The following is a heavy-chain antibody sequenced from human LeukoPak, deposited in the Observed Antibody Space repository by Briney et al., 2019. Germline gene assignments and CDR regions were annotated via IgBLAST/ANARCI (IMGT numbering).Heavy chain of an antibody. CDR3: ARDLGTAMVQR. Sequence: PGGSLRLSCAASGFTFSSYAMHWVRQAPGKGLEWVAVISYDGSNKYYADSVKGRFTISRDNSKNTLYLQMNSLRAEDTAVYYCARDLGTAMVQRWGQGTLVTVSS. V-gene: IGHV3-30*14. J-gene: IGHJ4*02. D-gene: IGHD5-18*01. CDR1: GFTFSSYA. CDR2: ISYDGSNK.